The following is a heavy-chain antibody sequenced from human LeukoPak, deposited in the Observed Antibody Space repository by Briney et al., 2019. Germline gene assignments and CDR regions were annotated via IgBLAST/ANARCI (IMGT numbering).Heavy chain of an antibody. Sequence: SETLSLTCTVSGGSISSYYWSWIRQPPGKGLEWIGYIYYSGSTNYNPSLKSRVTISVDTSKNQFSLKLSSVTAADTAVYYCARDYGSGSYLGYWGQGTLVTVSS. V-gene: IGHV4-59*01. CDR3: ARDYGSGSYLGY. CDR2: IYYSGST. CDR1: GGSISSYY. J-gene: IGHJ4*02. D-gene: IGHD3-10*01.